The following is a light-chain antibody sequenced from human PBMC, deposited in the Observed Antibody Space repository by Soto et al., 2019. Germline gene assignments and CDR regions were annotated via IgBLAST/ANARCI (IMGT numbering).Light chain of an antibody. J-gene: IGLJ3*02. CDR3: TSYTSSSTWV. CDR1: SSDVGGYEY. V-gene: IGLV2-14*03. Sequence: QSVLTQPASVSGSPGQSITISCTGTSSDVGGYEYVSWYQQHPGKAPKPMIYDVSNRPSGVSNRFSGFKSGNTASLTISGLQAEDEAEYYCTSYTSSSTWVFGGGTKVTVL. CDR2: DVS.